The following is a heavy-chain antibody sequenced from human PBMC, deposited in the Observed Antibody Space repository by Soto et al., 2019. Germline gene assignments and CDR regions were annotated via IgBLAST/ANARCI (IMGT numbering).Heavy chain of an antibody. Sequence: QDQLVQSGAEVKKPGASVTVSCKASGYSFTNYGVTWVRQAPGQGLEWMGWISAFNGNTHYAQNLQGRVTMTTDASTSTAYMALRSLRSDDTDVYYCARDRGVAPPVAGNTHYYYYMDVWGKGTTVTVSS. D-gene: IGHD6-19*01. CDR3: ARDRGVAPPVAGNTHYYYYMDV. CDR2: ISAFNGNT. CDR1: GYSFTNYG. V-gene: IGHV1-18*01. J-gene: IGHJ6*03.